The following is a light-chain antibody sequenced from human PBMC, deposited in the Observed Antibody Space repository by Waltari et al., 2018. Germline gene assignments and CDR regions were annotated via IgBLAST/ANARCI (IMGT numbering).Light chain of an antibody. Sequence: IVLTQSPATLSLFPGERATLSCRASQSVRSYLAWYQQKPGQAPRLLIYDASNRATGIPVRFSGSGSGTDFTLTISSLEPEDFAVYYCQHRSVWPLTF. V-gene: IGKV3-11*01. J-gene: IGKJ3*01. CDR2: DAS. CDR3: QHRSVWPLT. CDR1: QSVRSY.